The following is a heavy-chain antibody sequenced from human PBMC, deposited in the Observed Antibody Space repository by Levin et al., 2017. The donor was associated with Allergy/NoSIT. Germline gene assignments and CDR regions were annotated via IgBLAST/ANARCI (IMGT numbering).Heavy chain of an antibody. CDR2: ISWNGGSI. D-gene: IGHD6-19*01. J-gene: IGHJ3*02. V-gene: IGHV3-9*01. CDR3: ARKGGGASSGWFGSDAFDI. CDR1: GFTFDDYA. Sequence: GGSLRLSCAASGFTFDDYAMHWVRRAPGKGLEWVSGISWNGGSIGYADSVKGRFTISRDNAKNSLYLQMNSLRDEDTALYYCARKGGGASSGWFGSDAFDIWGPGTMVTVSS.